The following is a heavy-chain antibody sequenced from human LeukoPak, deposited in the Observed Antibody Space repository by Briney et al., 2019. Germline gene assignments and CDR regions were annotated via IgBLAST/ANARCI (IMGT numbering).Heavy chain of an antibody. CDR3: AKDRSDYGDYSNWFDP. Sequence: GGSLRLSCAASGFTFSSYWMHWVRQAPGEGLEWVSAISGSGGSTYYADSVKGRFTISRDNSKNTLYLQMNSLRAEDTAVYYCAKDRSDYGDYSNWFDPWGQGTLVTVSS. CDR2: ISGSGGST. J-gene: IGHJ5*02. CDR1: GFTFSSYW. V-gene: IGHV3-23*01. D-gene: IGHD4-17*01.